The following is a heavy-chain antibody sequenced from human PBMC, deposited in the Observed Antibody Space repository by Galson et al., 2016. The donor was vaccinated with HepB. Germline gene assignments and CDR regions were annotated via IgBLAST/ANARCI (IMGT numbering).Heavy chain of an antibody. D-gene: IGHD1-26*01. CDR1: GDTTSSHA. V-gene: IGHV1-69*10. J-gene: IGHJ6*02. CDR3: ARDRGGSLLYCYYYGMDV. CDR2: IIPVLGKS. Sequence: SVKVSCKASGDTTSSHAISWVRQAPGGGLEWMGGIIPVLGKSSYARKFQGRLTITADESTGTVYMELRSLRSEDSALYYCARDRGGSLLYCYYYGMDVWGQGTAVTVSS.